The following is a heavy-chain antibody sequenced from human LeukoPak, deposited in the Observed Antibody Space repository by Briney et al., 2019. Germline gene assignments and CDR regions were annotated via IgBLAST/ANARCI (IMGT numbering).Heavy chain of an antibody. D-gene: IGHD6-6*01. Sequence: GSLRLSCAASGFTFSSYAMSWVRQAPGKWLEWVSAISGSGGSTYYADSVKGRFTISRDNSKNTLYLQMNSLRAEDTAVYYCAKVNRRGSSRYFDYWGQGTLVTVSS. CDR1: GFTFSSYA. CDR2: ISGSGGST. J-gene: IGHJ4*02. V-gene: IGHV3-23*01. CDR3: AKVNRRGSSRYFDY.